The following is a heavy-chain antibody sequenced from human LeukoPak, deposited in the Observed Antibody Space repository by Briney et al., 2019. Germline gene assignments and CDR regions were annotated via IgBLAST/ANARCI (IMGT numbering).Heavy chain of an antibody. J-gene: IGHJ3*02. D-gene: IGHD1-26*01. CDR3: AREGVGATLAFDI. CDR2: IYYSGST. CDR1: GGSISSYY. Sequence: SETLSLTCTVSGGSISSYYWSWIRQPPGKGLEWIGYIYYSGSTNYNPSLKSRVTISVDTSKNQFSLKLSSVTPEDTAVYYCAREGVGATLAFDIWGQGTMVTVSS. V-gene: IGHV4-59*12.